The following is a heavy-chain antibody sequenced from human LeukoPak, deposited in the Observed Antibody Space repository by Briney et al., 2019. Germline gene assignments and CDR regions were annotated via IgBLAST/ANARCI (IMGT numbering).Heavy chain of an antibody. CDR2: IKEDGGEK. Sequence: GGSLRLSCAASGFTFSSYWMTWVRQAPGKGLEWGASIKEDGGEKYNVDSVKGRFTSSRDNAKNSLYLQMNSLTAEDTGVYYCARDCGYNNDWFGAPFDYWGQGTLVTVSS. V-gene: IGHV3-7*01. CDR1: GFTFSSYW. CDR3: ARDCGYNNDWFGAPFDY. D-gene: IGHD3-9*01. J-gene: IGHJ4*02.